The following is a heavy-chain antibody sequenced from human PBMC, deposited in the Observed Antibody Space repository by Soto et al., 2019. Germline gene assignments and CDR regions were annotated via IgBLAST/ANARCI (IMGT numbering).Heavy chain of an antibody. Sequence: GGSLRLSCAASGFTFSSYGMHWVRQAPGKGLEWVAVIWYDGSNKYYADSVKGRFTISRDNSKNTLYLQMNSLRAEDTAVYYCARDRSLAARPNYFDYWGQGTLVTVSS. V-gene: IGHV3-33*01. D-gene: IGHD6-6*01. J-gene: IGHJ4*02. CDR1: GFTFSSYG. CDR3: ARDRSLAARPNYFDY. CDR2: IWYDGSNK.